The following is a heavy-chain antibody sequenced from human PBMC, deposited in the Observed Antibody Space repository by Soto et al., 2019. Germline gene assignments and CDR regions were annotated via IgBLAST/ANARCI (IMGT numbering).Heavy chain of an antibody. D-gene: IGHD4-17*01. J-gene: IGHJ3*02. CDR2: IYHSGST. Sequence: TSETLSLTCTVSGGSISSYYWSWIRQPPGKGLEWIGYIYHSGSTYYNPSLKSRVTISVDRSKNQFSLKLSSVTAVDTAVYYCARKNGVLDAFDIWGRGTMVTVSS. V-gene: IGHV4-59*12. CDR3: ARKNGVLDAFDI. CDR1: GGSISSYY.